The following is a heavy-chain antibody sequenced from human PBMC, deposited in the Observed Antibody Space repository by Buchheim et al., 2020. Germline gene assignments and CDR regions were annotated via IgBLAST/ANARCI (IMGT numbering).Heavy chain of an antibody. D-gene: IGHD2-2*01. CDR3: AREVRLYYYYGMDV. CDR1: GFTFSSYE. Sequence: EVQLVESGGGLVQPGGSLRLSCAASGFTFSSYEMNWVRQAPGKGLEWVSYISSSGGTIYYADSVKGRFTISRDNAKNSLYLQMNSLRAEDTAVYYCAREVRLYYYYGMDVWGQGTT. CDR2: ISSSGGTI. V-gene: IGHV3-48*03. J-gene: IGHJ6*02.